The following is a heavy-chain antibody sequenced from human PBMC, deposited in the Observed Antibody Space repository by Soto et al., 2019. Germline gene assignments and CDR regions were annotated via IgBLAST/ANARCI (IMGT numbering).Heavy chain of an antibody. CDR2: ISHDGGVQ. CDR3: SMDLYGACWYNYFEP. CDR1: GFTFSTTG. J-gene: IGHJ5*02. D-gene: IGHD3-10*01. Sequence: QVHLAESGGGVVQPGMSLRLSCAASGFTFSTTGMHWVRQAPGKGLEWVAMISHDGGVQHYTDSVKGRFIISRDTSKNTLYLQMIILIPEDTAMDLCSMDLYGACWYNYFEPWVKGTLVIVSS. V-gene: IGHV3-30*03.